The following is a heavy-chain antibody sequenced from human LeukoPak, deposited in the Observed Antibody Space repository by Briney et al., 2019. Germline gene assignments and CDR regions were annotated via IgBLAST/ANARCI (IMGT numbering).Heavy chain of an antibody. Sequence: PGESLKISCAASGFTLSSYNMNWVRQAPGKGLEWVSYITGSSSTISYADSVKGRFTISRDNARNSLYLQMNSLRAEDTAVYYCATDRHWAFDYWGQGTLVTVSS. CDR2: ITGSSSTI. J-gene: IGHJ4*02. CDR1: GFTLSSYN. V-gene: IGHV3-48*01. CDR3: ATDRHWAFDY. D-gene: IGHD3-16*01.